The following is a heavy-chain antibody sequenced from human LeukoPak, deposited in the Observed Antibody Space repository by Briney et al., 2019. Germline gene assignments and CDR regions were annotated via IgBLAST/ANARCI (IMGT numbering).Heavy chain of an antibody. CDR2: IKEDGSEK. CDR1: GFTFSSSW. CDR3: AANTQSGY. V-gene: IGHV3-7*05. D-gene: IGHD3-16*01. Sequence: GGSLTLSCAASGFTFSSSWMKSVRQAPGKGLESVAVIKEDGSEKYYVDSVKGRFAISRDNAKNSLYLQMNNVRAEDTAVYFCAANTQSGYWGQGALVTVSS. J-gene: IGHJ4*02.